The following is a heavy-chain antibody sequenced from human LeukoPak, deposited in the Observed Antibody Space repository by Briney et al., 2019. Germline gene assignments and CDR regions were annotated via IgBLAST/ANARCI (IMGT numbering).Heavy chain of an antibody. CDR3: ARGWDTGYSYYGMDV. V-gene: IGHV4-59*01. Sequence: SETLSLTCTVSGGSISGYYWSWIRQPPGKGLEWIGYIYYSGNTNYNPSLKSRVTLSVDTSTNQLFLKLSSVTAADTAVYYCARGWDTGYSYYGMDVWGPGTTVTVSS. CDR2: IYYSGNT. D-gene: IGHD5-18*01. CDR1: GGSISGYY. J-gene: IGHJ6*02.